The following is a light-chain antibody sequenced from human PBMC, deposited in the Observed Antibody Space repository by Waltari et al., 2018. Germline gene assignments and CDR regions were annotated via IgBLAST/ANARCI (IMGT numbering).Light chain of an antibody. J-gene: IGLJ2*01. V-gene: IGLV2-23*02. CDR1: SRDVGNYKR. CDR2: AVS. CDR3: SSYAGSSKGV. Sequence: QSALTQPASVSGSPGQSITISRTGNSRDVGNYKRVFWYQQHPGKAPKLMIYAVSKRPSGVSDRFSVSTSGDMASLTISVLQPEDEAEYFCSSYAGSSKGVFGGGTKVTVL.